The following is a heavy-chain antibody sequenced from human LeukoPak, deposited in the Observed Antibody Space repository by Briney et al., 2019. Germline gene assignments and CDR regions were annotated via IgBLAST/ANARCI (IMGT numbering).Heavy chain of an antibody. CDR2: IIPIFGTA. D-gene: IGHD3-22*01. J-gene: IGHJ4*02. CDR1: GGTFSSYA. V-gene: IGHV1-69*05. CDR3: AREYYYDSSDSLIY. Sequence: ASVKVSCKASGGTFSSYAISWVRQAPGQGLEWMGGIIPIFGTANYAQKFQGRVTITTDESTSTAYMELSSLRSEDTAVYYCAREYYYDSSDSLIYWGQGTLVTVS.